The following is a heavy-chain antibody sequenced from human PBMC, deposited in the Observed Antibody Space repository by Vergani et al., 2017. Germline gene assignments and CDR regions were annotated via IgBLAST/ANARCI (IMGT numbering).Heavy chain of an antibody. V-gene: IGHV5-51*01. CDR1: GYTFTDYW. CDR3: ARQVAVAGKWWGPYYYYGMDV. D-gene: IGHD6-19*01. Sequence: EVQLVQSGAEVKKPGESLKISCEGSGYTFTDYWVGWVRQKPGKGLEWMGVVYARDSITRYSPSFQGHVTISADKSISTAYLQWSSLKASDTAMYYCARQVAVAGKWWGPYYYYGMDVWGQGTTVTVSS. J-gene: IGHJ6*02. CDR2: VYARDSIT.